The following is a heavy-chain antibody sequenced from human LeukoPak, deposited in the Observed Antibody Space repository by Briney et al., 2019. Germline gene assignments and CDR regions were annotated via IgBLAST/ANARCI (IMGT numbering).Heavy chain of an antibody. V-gene: IGHV3-30*18. CDR1: GFTFSSYG. CDR2: MSYDGSNK. D-gene: IGHD4-17*01. CDR3: AKADDYGDYIDAFDI. J-gene: IGHJ3*02. Sequence: PGGSLRLSCAASGFTFSSYGMHWVRQAPGKGLEWVAVMSYDGSNKYYADSVKGRFTISRDNSKNTLYLQMNSLRAEDTAVYYCAKADDYGDYIDAFDIWGQGTMVTVSS.